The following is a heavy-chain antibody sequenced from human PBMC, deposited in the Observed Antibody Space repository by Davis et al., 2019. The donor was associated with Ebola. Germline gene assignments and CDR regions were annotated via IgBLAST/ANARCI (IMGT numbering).Heavy chain of an antibody. D-gene: IGHD6-19*01. CDR3: ARVGTGWYLVSWFDP. J-gene: IGHJ5*02. CDR2: ISTNNGNT. Sequence: ASVKVSCKASGYSFSNYGISWVRQAPGQGLEWMGWISTNNGNTNYAQKIQGRVTMTADTSTSTDFMELRSLRSDDTAVYYCARVGTGWYLVSWFDPCGQGTLVTVSS. V-gene: IGHV1-18*04. CDR1: GYSFSNYG.